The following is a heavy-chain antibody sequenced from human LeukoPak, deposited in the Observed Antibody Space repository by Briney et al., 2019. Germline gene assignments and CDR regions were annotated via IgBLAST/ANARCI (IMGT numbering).Heavy chain of an antibody. J-gene: IGHJ6*02. V-gene: IGHV4-34*01. CDR3: AREGHVWSFTSPYYYYYGTDV. CDR1: GGSFSGYY. D-gene: IGHD4/OR15-4a*01. Sequence: PSETLSLTCAVYGGSFSGYYWSWIRQPPGKGLEWIGGINHSGSTNYNPSLKSRVTISVDTSKNQFSLKLSSVTAADTAVYYCAREGHVWSFTSPYYYYYGTDVWGQGTSVTVSS. CDR2: INHSGST.